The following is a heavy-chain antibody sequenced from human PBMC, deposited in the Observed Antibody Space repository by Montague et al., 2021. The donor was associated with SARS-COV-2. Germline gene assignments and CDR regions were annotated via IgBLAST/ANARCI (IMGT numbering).Heavy chain of an antibody. V-gene: IGHV4-61*01. D-gene: IGHD6-6*01. CDR1: GASVASGNFY. CDR3: ARSRANVPSRPGFDY. J-gene: IGHJ4*02. CDR2: MYYTGHT. Sequence: SETLSLTCTVSGASVASGNFYWSWIRQPPGKGLEWIGYMYYTGHTNYNPSLESRVTMPVDPSKNQFSPTLTSVTAADTAVYYCARSRANVPSRPGFDYWDQGALVTVSS.